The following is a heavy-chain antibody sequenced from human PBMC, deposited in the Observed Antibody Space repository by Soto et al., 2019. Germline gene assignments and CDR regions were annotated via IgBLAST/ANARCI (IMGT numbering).Heavy chain of an antibody. CDR3: ARGGDCPRRPCYFDY. Sequence: SGESLKISCKGSGYSFTSYWIGWVRQMPGKGLEWMGIIYPGDSDTRYSPSFQGQVTISADKSISTAYLQWSSLKASDTAMYYCARGGDCPRRPCYFDYWGQGTLVTVSS. D-gene: IGHD2-21*01. CDR2: IYPGDSDT. V-gene: IGHV5-51*01. J-gene: IGHJ4*02. CDR1: GYSFTSYW.